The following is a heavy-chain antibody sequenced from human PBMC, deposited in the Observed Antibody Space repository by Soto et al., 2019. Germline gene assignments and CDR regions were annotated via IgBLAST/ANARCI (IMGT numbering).Heavy chain of an antibody. CDR3: ARAPRGGVIIVITWAQIDY. J-gene: IGHJ4*02. Sequence: QVQLVQSGAEVKKPGASVKVSCKASGFDFTDHYIHWVRQAPGQGLEWMGIISPDGGSTRYSQKFQARITMTRDTSTSTVYMERSSLRSEDTAIYYCARAPRGGVIIVITWAQIDYWGQGTLVTVSS. CDR2: ISPDGGST. V-gene: IGHV1-46*01. CDR1: GFDFTDHY. D-gene: IGHD3-10*01.